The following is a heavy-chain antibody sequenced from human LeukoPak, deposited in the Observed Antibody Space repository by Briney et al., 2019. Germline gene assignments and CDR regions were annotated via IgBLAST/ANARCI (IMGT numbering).Heavy chain of an antibody. CDR2: IYTSGST. J-gene: IGHJ4*02. D-gene: IGHD5-24*01. CDR3: ARGGDGVFDY. Sequence: SQTLSLTCTVSGGSISSDNYYYSWIRQPAGKGLEWIGRIYTSGSTNYNPSLKSRVTISVDTSKNQLSLKLTSVTAADTAVYYCARGGDGVFDYWGQGTLVTVSS. CDR1: GGSISSDNYY. V-gene: IGHV4-61*02.